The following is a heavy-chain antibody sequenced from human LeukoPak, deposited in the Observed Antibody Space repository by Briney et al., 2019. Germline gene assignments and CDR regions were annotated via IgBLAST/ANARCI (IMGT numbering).Heavy chain of an antibody. CDR1: GDSVSSNSAS. V-gene: IGHV6-1*01. CDR3: ARSHYYGMDV. Sequence: SQTLSLTCAISGDSVSSNSASWNWIRQSPSRGLEWLGKTLYRSKWYNDYAVSVKSRITINPDTSKNQFSLQLNSVTPEDRAVYYRARSHYYGMDVWGQGTTVTVAS. J-gene: IGHJ6*02. CDR2: TLYRSKWYN.